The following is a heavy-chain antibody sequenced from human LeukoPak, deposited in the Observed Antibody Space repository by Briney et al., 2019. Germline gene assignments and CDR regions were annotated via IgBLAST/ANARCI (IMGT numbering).Heavy chain of an antibody. CDR2: IWYDGSNK. D-gene: IGHD6-13*01. V-gene: IGHV3-33*01. Sequence: QPGGSLRLSCAASGFTFSRYGMHWVRQAPGKGLEWVAVIWYDGSNKYYADSVKGRFTISRDNAKNTLYLQMNSLRAEDTAVYYCARDRGSSWYQYFQHWGQATLVTVSS. CDR3: ARDRGSSWYQYFQH. CDR1: GFTFSRYG. J-gene: IGHJ1*01.